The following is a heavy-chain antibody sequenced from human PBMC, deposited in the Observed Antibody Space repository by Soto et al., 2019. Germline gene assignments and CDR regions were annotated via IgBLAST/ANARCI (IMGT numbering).Heavy chain of an antibody. D-gene: IGHD3-10*01. V-gene: IGHV3-23*01. J-gene: IGHJ6*02. CDR1: GFTFSSYA. CDR2: ISGSGGST. Sequence: EVQLLESGGGLVQPGGSLRLSCAASGFTFSSYAMSSVRQAPGKGLEWVSAISGSGGSTYYADSVKGRFTISRDNSKNTLYLQMNSLRAEDTAVYYCAKGGSDDYYYYYGMDVWGQGTTVTVSS. CDR3: AKGGSDDYYYYYGMDV.